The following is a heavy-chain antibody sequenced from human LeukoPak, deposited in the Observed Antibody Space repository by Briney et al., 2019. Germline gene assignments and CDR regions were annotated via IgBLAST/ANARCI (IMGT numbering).Heavy chain of an antibody. V-gene: IGHV3-73*01. Sequence: GGSLRLSCAASGFTFSGSAMHWVRQASGKGLEWVGRIRSKANSYATAYAASVKGRFTISRDDSNNTAYLQMNSLKTEDTAVYYCTRHSSSWAIPLDPWGQGTLVTVSS. CDR2: IRSKANSYAT. CDR1: GFTFSGSA. J-gene: IGHJ5*02. D-gene: IGHD6-13*01. CDR3: TRHSSSWAIPLDP.